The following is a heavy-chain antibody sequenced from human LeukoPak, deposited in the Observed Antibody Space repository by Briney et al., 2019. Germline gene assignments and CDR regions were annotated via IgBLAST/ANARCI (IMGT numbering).Heavy chain of an antibody. J-gene: IGHJ3*02. Sequence: GGSLRLSCAASGFTFDDYGMSWVRQAPGKGLEWVSGINWNGGSTGYADSVKGRFTISRDNAKNSLYLQMNSQRAEDTALYYCARVVVVTPLGAFDIWGQGTMVTVSS. V-gene: IGHV3-20*04. CDR1: GFTFDDYG. D-gene: IGHD3-22*01. CDR3: ARVVVVTPLGAFDI. CDR2: INWNGGST.